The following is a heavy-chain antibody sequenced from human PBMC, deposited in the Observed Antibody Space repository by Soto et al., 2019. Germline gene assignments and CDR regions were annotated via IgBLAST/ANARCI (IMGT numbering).Heavy chain of an antibody. CDR2: ITASGEKL. D-gene: IGHD3-16*01. CDR3: ARDCRSSSCSVWAY. J-gene: IGHJ4*02. CDR1: GFSLSSYA. V-gene: IGHV3-23*01. Sequence: GGSLRLSCAASGFSLSSYAMTWVRQAPGKGLEWVSGITASGEKLYYADSVKGRFTVSRVNSKNTLYLQMHSLRADDTAVYYCARDCRSSSCSVWAYWGQGTLVTVSS.